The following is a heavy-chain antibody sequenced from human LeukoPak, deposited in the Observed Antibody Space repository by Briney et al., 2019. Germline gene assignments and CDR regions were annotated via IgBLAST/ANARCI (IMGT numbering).Heavy chain of an antibody. Sequence: GGSLRLSCAASGFTFSSYWMHWVCQAPGKGLVWVSRINSDGSSTSYADSVKGRFTISRDNAKNTLYLQMNSLRAEDTAVYYCARALDFWSGYYWFDPWGQGTLVTVSS. CDR1: GFTFSSYW. CDR2: INSDGSST. J-gene: IGHJ5*02. CDR3: ARALDFWSGYYWFDP. V-gene: IGHV3-74*01. D-gene: IGHD3-3*01.